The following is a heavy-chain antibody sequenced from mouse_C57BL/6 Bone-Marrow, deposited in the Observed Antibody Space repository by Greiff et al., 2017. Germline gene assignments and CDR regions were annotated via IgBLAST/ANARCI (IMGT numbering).Heavy chain of an antibody. CDR1: GFNFTDYY. CDR2: IDPANGDP. CDR3: TGIPGAY. J-gene: IGHJ3*01. V-gene: IGHV14-4*01. Sequence: EVQLQQPGAELVRPGASVKLSCTASGFNFTDYYMHWVKQRPEQGLEWIGWIDPANGDPDYTSKFSGKATITADTSSNTAYLQLSSLTSEDTAVYYCTGIPGAYWGQGTRVTVSA.